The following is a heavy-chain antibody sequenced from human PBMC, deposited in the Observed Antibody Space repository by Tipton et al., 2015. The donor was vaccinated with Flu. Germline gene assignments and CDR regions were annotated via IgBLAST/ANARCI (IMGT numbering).Heavy chain of an antibody. Sequence: SLRLSCAASGFTFSDYYMSWIRQAPGKGLEWVSYISSVGTTIYYADSVQGRFTISRDNAKNSLYLQMNSLRAEDTAVYYCARRIKFGGVIVQGVSYFDNWGQGTPVTVSA. CDR2: ISSVGTTI. CDR3: ARRIKFGGVIVQGVSYFDN. CDR1: GFTFSDYY. V-gene: IGHV3-11*01. D-gene: IGHD3-16*02. J-gene: IGHJ4*02.